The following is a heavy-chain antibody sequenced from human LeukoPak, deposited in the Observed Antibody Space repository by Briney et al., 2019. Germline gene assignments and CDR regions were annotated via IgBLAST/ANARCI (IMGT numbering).Heavy chain of an antibody. D-gene: IGHD4-17*01. V-gene: IGHV1-2*02. CDR3: ARSLTTATWDY. Sequence: ASVKVSCKASGYTFTEYYMNWMRQAPGQGLEWVGWISPYSGATHYAQIFQGRVTMTRDTSISTVYMEVSSLRSDDSAAYFCARSLTTATWDYWGQGTLVTVSS. J-gene: IGHJ4*02. CDR2: ISPYSGAT. CDR1: GYTFTEYY.